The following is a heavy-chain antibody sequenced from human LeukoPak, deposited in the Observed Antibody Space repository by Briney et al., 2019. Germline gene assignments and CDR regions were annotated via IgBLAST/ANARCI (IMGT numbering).Heavy chain of an antibody. D-gene: IGHD6-13*01. Sequence: TGGSLRLSCAASGFTFSSYSMNWVRQAPGKGLEWVSSISSSNSSIHYADSVKGRFTISRDNAKNSLYLQMNSLRAEDTAVFYCARSGIAATGTLSPDYYYGMDVWGQGTTVTVSS. CDR1: GFTFSSYS. V-gene: IGHV3-21*01. J-gene: IGHJ6*02. CDR2: ISSSNSSI. CDR3: ARSGIAATGTLSPDYYYGMDV.